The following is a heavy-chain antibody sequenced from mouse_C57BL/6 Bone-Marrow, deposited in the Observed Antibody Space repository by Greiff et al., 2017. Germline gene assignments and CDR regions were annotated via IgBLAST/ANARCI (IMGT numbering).Heavy chain of an antibody. D-gene: IGHD1-1*01. J-gene: IGHJ2*01. CDR2: INPNNGGT. Sequence: VQLQQSGPELVKPGASVKISCKASGYTFTDYYMNWVKQSHGKSLEWIGDINPNNGGTSYNQKFKGKATLTVDKSSSTAYMELRSRTSEDSAVYYCARRNYGRDYWGQGTTLTVSS. CDR1: GYTFTDYY. V-gene: IGHV1-26*01. CDR3: ARRNYGRDY.